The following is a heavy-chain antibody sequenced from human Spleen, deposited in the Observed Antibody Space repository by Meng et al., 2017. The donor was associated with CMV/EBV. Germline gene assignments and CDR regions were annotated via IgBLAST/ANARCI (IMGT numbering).Heavy chain of an antibody. D-gene: IGHD4-17*01. V-gene: IGHV1-18*01. CDR2: ISAENGNT. Sequence: KASGYNLVIFGITWVRKAPGQGLEWMGWISAENGNTNYAEKFQGRVTVTTDTSTNTAYMDLRSLRSDDSAVYYCARAGAAVTTHFDFWGQGTLVTVSS. CDR3: ARAGAAVTTHFDF. J-gene: IGHJ4*02. CDR1: GYNLVIFG.